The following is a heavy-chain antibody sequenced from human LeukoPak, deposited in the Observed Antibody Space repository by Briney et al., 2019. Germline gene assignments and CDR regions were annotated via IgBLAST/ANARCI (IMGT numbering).Heavy chain of an antibody. J-gene: IGHJ4*02. Sequence: GESLKISCAASGFTFSTYWMHWVRQAPGKGLVWVSLIDTDGSSTPYADSVKGRFTISRDNAKSTLYLQMNSLRAEDTAVYYCARVGGSSDFDYWGQGTLVTVSS. CDR2: IDTDGSST. CDR3: ARVGGSSDFDY. D-gene: IGHD3-10*01. V-gene: IGHV3-74*01. CDR1: GFTFSTYW.